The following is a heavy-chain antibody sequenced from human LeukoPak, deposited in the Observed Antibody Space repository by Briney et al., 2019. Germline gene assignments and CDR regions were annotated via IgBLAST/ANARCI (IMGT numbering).Heavy chain of an antibody. J-gene: IGHJ6*02. CDR3: ARAYDFECMDV. V-gene: IGHV1-3*01. CDR2: INAGNGNT. CDR1: GYTFTSYA. Sequence: ASVKVSCTASGYTFTSYAMHWVRQAPGQRLEWMGWINAGNGNTKYSQKFQGRVTITRDTSASTAYMELSSLRSEDTAVYYCARAYDFECMDVWGQGTTVTVSS. D-gene: IGHD3-3*01.